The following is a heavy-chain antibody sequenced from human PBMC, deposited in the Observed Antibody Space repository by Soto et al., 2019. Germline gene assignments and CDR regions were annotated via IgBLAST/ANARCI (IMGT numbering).Heavy chain of an antibody. V-gene: IGHV3-33*06. J-gene: IGHJ5*02. Sequence: PGGSLRLYCSASGFTLSSYGMQLVRQAPGKGLEWVALIWNDGSNKYYSDSVKGRFTISRDTSKNTLYLQMNSLRAEDTAVYYCAKDPPGVVADNWFDPWGQGTLVNFYS. CDR1: GFTLSSYG. D-gene: IGHD2-15*01. CDR2: IWNDGSNK. CDR3: AKDPPGVVADNWFDP.